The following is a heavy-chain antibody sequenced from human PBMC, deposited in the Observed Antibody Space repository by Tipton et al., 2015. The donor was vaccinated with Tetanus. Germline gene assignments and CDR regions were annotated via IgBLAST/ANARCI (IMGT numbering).Heavy chain of an antibody. Sequence: SLRLSCEASGFTSGFTFSYFSMNWVRQAPGKGLEWISHINTGGGTTYYANSVKGRFTISRDDAKNSLYLQMNSLRAEDTAVYYCARDQGYGDYEFDYWGQGTLVTVSS. J-gene: IGHJ4*02. CDR2: INTGGGTT. CDR1: GFTFSYFS. D-gene: IGHD4-17*01. V-gene: IGHV3-48*01. CDR3: ARDQGYGDYEFDY.